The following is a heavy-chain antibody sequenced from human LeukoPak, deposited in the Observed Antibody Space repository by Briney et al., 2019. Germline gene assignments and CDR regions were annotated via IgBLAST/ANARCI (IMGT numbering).Heavy chain of an antibody. CDR1: GGSISSYY. D-gene: IGHD5-24*01. CDR3: ARSEGWLQYYYFDY. J-gene: IGHJ4*02. CDR2: IDYSGST. V-gene: IGHV4-59*08. Sequence: PSETLSLTCTVSGGSISSYYWSWIRQPPGKGLEWIGYIDYSGSTNYNPSLKSRVTISVDTFKNQFSLKLSSVTAADTAVYYCARSEGWLQYYYFDYWGQGTLVTVSS.